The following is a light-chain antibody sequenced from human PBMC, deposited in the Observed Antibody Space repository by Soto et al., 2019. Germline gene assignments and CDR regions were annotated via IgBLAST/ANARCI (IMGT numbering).Light chain of an antibody. Sequence: QSALTQPPSASGSPGQSVTISCTGTSSDVGAYDFVSWYQQHPDKAPKLILYEVAKRPSGVPDRFSGSKSGNTASLTVSGLQADDEADYYCSSYACSNILFCGGTTVTVL. CDR2: EVA. V-gene: IGLV2-8*01. J-gene: IGLJ2*01. CDR1: SSDVGAYDF. CDR3: SSYACSNIL.